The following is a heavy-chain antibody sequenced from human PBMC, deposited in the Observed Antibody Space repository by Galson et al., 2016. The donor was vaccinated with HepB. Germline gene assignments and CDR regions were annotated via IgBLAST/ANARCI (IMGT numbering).Heavy chain of an antibody. Sequence: SLRLSCAASRFTFSSYAMSWVRQAPGKGLEWVSVISGSGGSTYYADSVKGRFTISRDNSKNTLYLQMNSLRAEDTAVYYCAKEGTIFGVVPYGMDVWGQGTNVIVSS. V-gene: IGHV3-23*01. D-gene: IGHD3-3*01. CDR2: ISGSGGST. J-gene: IGHJ6*02. CDR1: RFTFSSYA. CDR3: AKEGTIFGVVPYGMDV.